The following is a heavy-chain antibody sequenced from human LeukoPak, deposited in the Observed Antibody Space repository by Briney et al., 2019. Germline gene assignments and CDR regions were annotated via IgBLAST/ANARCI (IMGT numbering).Heavy chain of an antibody. CDR3: ATNLIGAGEYFQQ. CDR2: ISSGGDIM. Sequence: GGSLRLSCAASGLRFSDYYVSWIRQAPGKGLQWVSYISSGGDIMHYADSVKGRFTSSRDNAKNSGYLEMNSLGAEDAAVYYCATNLIGAGEYFQQWGQGTLVTVSS. D-gene: IGHD2/OR15-2a*01. V-gene: IGHV3-11*01. J-gene: IGHJ1*01. CDR1: GLRFSDYY.